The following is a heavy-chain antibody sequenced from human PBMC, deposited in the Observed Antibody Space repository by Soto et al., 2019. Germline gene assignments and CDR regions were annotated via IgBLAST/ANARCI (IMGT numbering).Heavy chain of an antibody. V-gene: IGHV4-4*02. D-gene: IGHD6-19*01. CDR2: IFHSGDT. J-gene: IGHJ3*01. CDR1: GDSISNSRW. CDR3: AYSTGWYRHDV. Sequence: QVQLQESGPGLVKPSGTLSLTCAVSGDSISNSRWWTWVRQPPGKGLEWIGDIFHSGDTNYNPSLKSRVFIPVDKSQNQFSMKVSSATAADTAVYYCAYSTGWYRHDVWGQGTLVTVSS.